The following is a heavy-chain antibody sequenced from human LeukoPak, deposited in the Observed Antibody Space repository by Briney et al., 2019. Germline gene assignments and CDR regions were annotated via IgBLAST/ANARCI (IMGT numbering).Heavy chain of an antibody. J-gene: IGHJ3*01. Sequence: GGSLRLSCAASGFTFSSYWMSWVRQAPGKGLEWVANIKQDGSEKYYVDSVKGRFTISRDNAKNSLYLQMNSLRAEDTAVYYCARECSGGSCYGAFDLWGQGTMVTVSS. CDR2: IKQDGSEK. CDR3: ARECSGGSCYGAFDL. D-gene: IGHD2-15*01. CDR1: GFTFSSYW. V-gene: IGHV3-7*01.